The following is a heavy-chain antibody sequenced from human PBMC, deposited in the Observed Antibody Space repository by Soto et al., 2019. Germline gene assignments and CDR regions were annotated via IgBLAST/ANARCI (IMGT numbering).Heavy chain of an antibody. CDR1: GVTFSSYS. J-gene: IGHJ5*02. D-gene: IGHD2-2*01. CDR2: ISSSSSTI. Sequence: GGSLRLSCTASGVTFSSYSMNWVRQAPGKGLEWVSYISSSSSTIYYADSVKGRFTISRDNTKNSLYLQMNSLRAEDTAVYYCARDSSCSNNNCYRWFDPWGQGTLVTVSS. V-gene: IGHV3-48*01. CDR3: ARDSSCSNNNCYRWFDP.